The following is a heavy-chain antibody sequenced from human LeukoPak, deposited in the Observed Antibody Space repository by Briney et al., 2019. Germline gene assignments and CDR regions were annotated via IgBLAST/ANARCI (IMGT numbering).Heavy chain of an antibody. Sequence: GGSLRLSCAASGFTFSSYGMHWVRQAPGKGLEWVAIISYDGNTKYYADSVKGRFTISRDNSKNTLYLQVNSLRAEDTAIYYCARRPVYGNSGHYAFDVWGQGTMVTVSS. J-gene: IGHJ3*01. D-gene: IGHD3-10*01. CDR1: GFTFSSYG. CDR2: ISYDGNTK. V-gene: IGHV3-30*03. CDR3: ARRPVYGNSGHYAFDV.